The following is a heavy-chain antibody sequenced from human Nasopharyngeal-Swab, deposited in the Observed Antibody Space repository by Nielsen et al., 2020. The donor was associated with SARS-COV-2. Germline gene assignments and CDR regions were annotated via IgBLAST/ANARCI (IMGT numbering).Heavy chain of an antibody. CDR2: ISSDGSTT. CDR3: AREPQMVRDGYSSGAFDI. Sequence: GESLKISCAASEFTFSLYWMHWVRQVPGKGLVWVSRISSDGSTTNYADSVKGRFTISRDKSNNTLYLQMNSLRAEDTAVYYCAREPQMVRDGYSSGAFDIWGQGTILTVSS. CDR1: EFTFSLYW. J-gene: IGHJ3*02. V-gene: IGHV3-74*01. D-gene: IGHD5-24*01.